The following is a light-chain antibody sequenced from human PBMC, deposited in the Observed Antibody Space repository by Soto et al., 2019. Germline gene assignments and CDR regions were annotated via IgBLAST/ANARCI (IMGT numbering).Light chain of an antibody. CDR3: QQSYITPRT. J-gene: IGKJ1*01. CDR1: QSIGNF. V-gene: IGKV1-39*01. Sequence: DIQVTQSPSSLSASVGDRVTITCRASQSIGNFLNWYQHRLGKAPKLLIYDASNLQSGVPSRFSRSGSGTDFDLTISSLQPEDFATYYCQQSYITPRTFGQGTKVDI. CDR2: DAS.